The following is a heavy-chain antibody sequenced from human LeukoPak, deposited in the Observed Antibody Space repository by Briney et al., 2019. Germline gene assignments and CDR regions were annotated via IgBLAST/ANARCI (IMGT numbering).Heavy chain of an antibody. Sequence: GRSLGLSCAASGFTFSSYAMHWVRQAPGKGLEWVAVISYDGSNKYYADSVKGRFTISRDNSKNTLYLQMNSLRAEDTAVYYCARSTNYFDYWGQGTLVTVSS. J-gene: IGHJ4*02. CDR2: ISYDGSNK. CDR3: ARSTNYFDY. CDR1: GFTFSSYA. V-gene: IGHV3-30-3*01.